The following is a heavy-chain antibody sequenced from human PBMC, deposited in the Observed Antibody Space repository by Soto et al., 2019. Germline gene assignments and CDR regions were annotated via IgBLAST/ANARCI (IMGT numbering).Heavy chain of an antibody. CDR2: ITAANGDR. CDR1: GYTLTRYA. CDR3: ARGSADGDYLPRNYLEI. V-gene: IGHV1-3*01. D-gene: IGHD4-17*01. J-gene: IGHJ4*02. Sequence: QVLLVQSEAEVKKPGASVKVSCKASGYTLTRYAVHWVRQAPGQRLEWMGWITAANGDRRYSQKFQGRVTITRDTSASTVYMEVTSLTSEDTAVYYCARGSADGDYLPRNYLEIWGQGTLVTVSS.